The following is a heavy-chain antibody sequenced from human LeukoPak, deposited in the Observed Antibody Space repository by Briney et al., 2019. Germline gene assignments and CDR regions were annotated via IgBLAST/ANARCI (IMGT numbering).Heavy chain of an antibody. V-gene: IGHV4-4*02. CDR1: GVSISNNW. CDR2: ISQSART. Sequence: SETLSLTCAVTGVSISNNWWTWVRQPPGKGLEWLGEISQSARTNYNPSLKSRVTMSVDKSRNQFSLKMNSVTAADTAVYYCAGVRLGSSGFSEYFEHWGQGTLVTVSS. D-gene: IGHD3-22*01. J-gene: IGHJ1*01. CDR3: AGVRLGSSGFSEYFEH.